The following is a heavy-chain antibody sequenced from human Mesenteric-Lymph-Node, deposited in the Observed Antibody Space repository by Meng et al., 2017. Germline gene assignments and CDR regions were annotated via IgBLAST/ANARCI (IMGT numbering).Heavy chain of an antibody. D-gene: IGHD6-13*01. CDR2: ISAYNGNT. CDR1: GYTFTSYG. CDR3: ARDLLVDSWYLEYYYYYYGMDV. J-gene: IGHJ6*02. V-gene: IGHV1-18*01. Sequence: ASVKVSCKASGYTFTSYGISWVRQAPGQGLEWTGWISAYNGNTNYAQKLQGRVTMTTDTSTSTAYMELSRLRSDDTAVYYCARDLLVDSWYLEYYYYYYGMDVWGQGTTVTVSS.